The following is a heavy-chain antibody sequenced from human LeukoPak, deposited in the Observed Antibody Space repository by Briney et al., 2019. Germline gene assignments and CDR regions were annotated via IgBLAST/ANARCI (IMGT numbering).Heavy chain of an antibody. CDR3: ARGYRMITFGGVLGY. V-gene: IGHV1-46*01. D-gene: IGHD3-16*02. CDR1: GYTFTRYD. CDR2: INPSGGST. Sequence: ASVKVSCKASGYTFTRYDINWVRQAPGQGLEWMGIINPSGGSTSYAQKFQGRVTMTRDTSTSTVYMELSSLRSEDTAVYYCARGYRMITFGGVLGYWGQGTLVTVSS. J-gene: IGHJ4*02.